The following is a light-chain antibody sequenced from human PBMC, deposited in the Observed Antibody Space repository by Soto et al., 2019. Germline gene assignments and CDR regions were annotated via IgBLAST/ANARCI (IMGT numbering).Light chain of an antibody. Sequence: QSVLTQPPSVSGAPGQRVTISCTGSSSNIGAGYGVHWYQQLPETAPKLLIYGNSNRPSGVPDRFSGSKSGTSASLAITGLQADDEADYYCQSYDSSLSGSVFGGGTKLTVL. V-gene: IGLV1-40*01. CDR2: GNS. CDR1: SSNIGAGYG. J-gene: IGLJ3*02. CDR3: QSYDSSLSGSV.